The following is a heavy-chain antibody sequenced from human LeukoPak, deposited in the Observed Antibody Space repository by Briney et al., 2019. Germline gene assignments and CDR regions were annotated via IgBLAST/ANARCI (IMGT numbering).Heavy chain of an antibody. Sequence: GGSLRLSCAASGFTFSSYAMSWVRQAPGQGLEWVSAISGSGGSTYYADSVKGRFTISRDNSKNTLYLQMNSLRAEDTAVYYCAKVSTYDFWSGYNFDYWGQGALVTVSS. J-gene: IGHJ4*02. CDR2: ISGSGGST. D-gene: IGHD3-3*01. CDR3: AKVSTYDFWSGYNFDY. V-gene: IGHV3-23*01. CDR1: GFTFSSYA.